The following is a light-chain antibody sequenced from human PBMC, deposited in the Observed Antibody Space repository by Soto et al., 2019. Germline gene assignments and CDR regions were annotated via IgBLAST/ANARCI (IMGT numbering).Light chain of an antibody. CDR2: RIF. CDR1: QSVSGY. J-gene: IGKJ1*01. Sequence: EIVMTQSPGTVSVFPGETVTLSCRASQSVSGYLVWFHQKPGQAPRLVLLRIFTRAIGVPARFSGSGSETEFTLTISGLQSEDSGVYYCLQHYYWPWTFGQGTKVDIK. V-gene: IGKV3-15*01. CDR3: LQHYYWPWT.